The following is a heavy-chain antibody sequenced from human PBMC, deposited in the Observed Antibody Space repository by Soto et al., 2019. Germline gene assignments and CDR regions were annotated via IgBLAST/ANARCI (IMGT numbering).Heavy chain of an antibody. CDR3: ARDREIAAPDY. Sequence: GESLKISCAASGFTFSSYGMHWVRQAPGKGLEWVAVIWYDGSNKYYADSVKGRFTISRDNSKNTLYLQMNSLRAEDTAVYYCARDREIAAPDYWGQGTLVTVSS. V-gene: IGHV3-33*01. CDR2: IWYDGSNK. J-gene: IGHJ4*02. D-gene: IGHD6-13*01. CDR1: GFTFSSYG.